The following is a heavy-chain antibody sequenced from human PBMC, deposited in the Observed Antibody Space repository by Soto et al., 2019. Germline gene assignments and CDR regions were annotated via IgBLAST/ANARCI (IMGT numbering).Heavy chain of an antibody. Sequence: QVQLVQSGAEVKKPGSSVKVSCKASGGTFGSYAISWVRQAPGQGLEWMGGIIPIFGTATYAQKFQGRVTINADESTSTAYMELSSLRSEDTAVYYCAREVVPGNNWFDPWGQGTLVTVSS. CDR2: IIPIFGTA. J-gene: IGHJ5*02. CDR1: GGTFGSYA. D-gene: IGHD3-22*01. V-gene: IGHV1-69*01. CDR3: AREVVPGNNWFDP.